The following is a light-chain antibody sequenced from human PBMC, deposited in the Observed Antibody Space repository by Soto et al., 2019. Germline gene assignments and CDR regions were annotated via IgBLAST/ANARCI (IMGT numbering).Light chain of an antibody. CDR1: QGGNNY. CDR2: HAS. V-gene: IGKV3D-11*01. J-gene: IGKJ5*01. CDR3: QQRSNWPIT. Sequence: EIVLTQSPATLSLSPGERATLSCRASQGGNNYLTWYQQKPGQAPRLLIYHASNSATGIPARFSGSGPGTDFTLTISSLAPEDFEVYYCQQRSNWPITFGQGTRLEIE.